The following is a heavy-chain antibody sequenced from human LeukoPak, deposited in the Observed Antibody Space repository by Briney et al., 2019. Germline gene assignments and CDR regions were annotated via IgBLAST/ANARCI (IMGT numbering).Heavy chain of an antibody. D-gene: IGHD3-10*01. V-gene: IGHV4-59*12. CDR1: GGSISTYY. Sequence: SETLSLTCTVSGGSISTYYWSWIRQPPEKGLEWIGDVCHSGGTNYNPSLKSRVTISVDTSKNQFSLRLTSVTAADTAVYYCARVTPSFAHNWFDPWGQGTLVTVSS. CDR2: VCHSGGT. J-gene: IGHJ5*02. CDR3: ARVTPSFAHNWFDP.